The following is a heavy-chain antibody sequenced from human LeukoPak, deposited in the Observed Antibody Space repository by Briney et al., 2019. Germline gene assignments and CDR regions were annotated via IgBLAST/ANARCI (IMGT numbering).Heavy chain of an antibody. CDR2: ISGSGGST. J-gene: IGHJ4*02. D-gene: IGHD1/OR15-1a*01. CDR1: GFTFSSYG. V-gene: IGHV3-23*01. Sequence: PGGSLRLSCAASGFTFSSYGMSWVRQAPGKGLEWVSAISGSGGSTYYADSVKGRFTISRDNSKNTLYLQMNSLRAEDTAVYYCAKVRANRFASFDYWGQGTLVTVSS. CDR3: AKVRANRFASFDY.